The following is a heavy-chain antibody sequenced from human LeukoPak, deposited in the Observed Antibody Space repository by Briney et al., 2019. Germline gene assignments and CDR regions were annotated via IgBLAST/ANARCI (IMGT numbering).Heavy chain of an antibody. V-gene: IGHV3-23*01. CDR2: ISGSGGST. CDR1: VFTFSSYA. CDR3: AKASSTWIQLWSTDY. J-gene: IGHJ4*02. D-gene: IGHD5-18*01. Sequence: GGSLRLSCAASVFTFSSYAMSWVRQAPGKGLEWVSAISGSGGSTYYADSVKGRFTISRDNSKNTLYLQMNSLRAEDTAVYYCAKASSTWIQLWSTDYWGQGTLVTVSS.